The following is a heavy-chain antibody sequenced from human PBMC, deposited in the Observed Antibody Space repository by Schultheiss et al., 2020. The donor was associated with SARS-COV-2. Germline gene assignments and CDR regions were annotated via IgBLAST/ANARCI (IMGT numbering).Heavy chain of an antibody. CDR3: AKVALGSSWYPDY. V-gene: IGHV3-30*18. Sequence: GGSLRLSCAASGFTFSSYAMSWVRQAPGKGLEWVAVISYDGSNKYYADSVKGRFTISRDNSKNTLYLQMNSLRAEDTAVYYCAKVALGSSWYPDYWGQGTLVTVSS. J-gene: IGHJ4*02. CDR1: GFTFSSYA. CDR2: ISYDGSNK. D-gene: IGHD6-13*01.